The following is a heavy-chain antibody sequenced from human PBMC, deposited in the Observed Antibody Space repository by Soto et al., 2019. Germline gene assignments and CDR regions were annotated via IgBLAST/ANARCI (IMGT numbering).Heavy chain of an antibody. V-gene: IGHV4-39*01. Sequence: QLQLQESGPGLVKPSETLSLTCSVSADSISSSNYYWGWIRQPPGKGLEWIASIYYSGTTYYNPSLKSRVTLSVDTCKNQVPLRLSSVTAADTAVYYCARHLLPRAAAAPFDYWGQGTLVTVSS. CDR1: ADSISSSNYY. CDR3: ARHLLPRAAAAPFDY. D-gene: IGHD6-13*01. J-gene: IGHJ4*02. CDR2: IYYSGTT.